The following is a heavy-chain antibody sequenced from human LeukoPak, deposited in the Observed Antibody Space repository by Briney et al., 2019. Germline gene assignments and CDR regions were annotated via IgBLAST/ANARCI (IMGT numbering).Heavy chain of an antibody. CDR3: ARVDIPPFRSSWPLPAQIDY. CDR1: GYTFTSYY. J-gene: IGHJ4*02. Sequence: ASVKVSCKASGYTFTSYYMHWVRQAPGQGLEWMGIINPSGGSTSYAQKFQGRVTMTRDTSTSTAYMELRSLRSDDTAVYYCARVDIPPFRSSWPLPAQIDYWGQGTLVTVSS. V-gene: IGHV1-46*01. D-gene: IGHD6-13*01. CDR2: INPSGGST.